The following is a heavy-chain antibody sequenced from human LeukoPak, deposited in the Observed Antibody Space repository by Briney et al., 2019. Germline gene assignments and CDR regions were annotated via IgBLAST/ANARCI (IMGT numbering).Heavy chain of an antibody. CDR2: IYHSGST. CDR1: GYSISSGYY. D-gene: IGHD3-22*01. V-gene: IGHV4-38-2*02. Sequence: PSETLSLTCTVSGYSISSGYYWGWIRQPPGKGLEWIGSIYHSGSTYYNPSLKSRVTISVDTSKNQFSLKLSSVTAADTAVYYCARYYYDSSGYLRVPHTGDAFDIWGQGTMVTVSS. CDR3: ARYYYDSSGYLRVPHTGDAFDI. J-gene: IGHJ3*02.